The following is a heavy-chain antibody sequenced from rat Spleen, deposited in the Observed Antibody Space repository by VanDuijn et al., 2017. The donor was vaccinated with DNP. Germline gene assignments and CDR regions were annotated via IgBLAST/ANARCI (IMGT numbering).Heavy chain of an antibody. Sequence: EVQLVESGGGLVQPGRSLKLSCVASGFTFNNYWMTWIRQAPGKGLEWVASISHEGSSTYYGDSVKGRFTISRDNAKSTLYLQMNSLRSEDTATYYCVRPDVYYGLEDWFACWGQGTLVTVSS. CDR1: GFTFNNYW. V-gene: IGHV5-31*01. J-gene: IGHJ3*01. D-gene: IGHD1-6*01. CDR2: ISHEGSST. CDR3: VRPDVYYGLEDWFAC.